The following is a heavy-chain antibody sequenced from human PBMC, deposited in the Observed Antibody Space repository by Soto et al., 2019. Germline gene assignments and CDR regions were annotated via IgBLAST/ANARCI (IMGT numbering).Heavy chain of an antibody. J-gene: IGHJ3*02. Sequence: EVQLVESGGGLVQPGGSLRLSCAASGFTVSSNYMSWVRQAPGKGLEWVSVIYSGGSTYYADSVKGRFTISRDNSKNTLYLKINTRRAGDTALYYCARDSNYVGAFNIGGQGKMVTVFS. V-gene: IGHV3-66*01. CDR2: IYSGGST. CDR1: GFTVSSNY. D-gene: IGHD4-4*01. CDR3: ARDSNYVGAFNI.